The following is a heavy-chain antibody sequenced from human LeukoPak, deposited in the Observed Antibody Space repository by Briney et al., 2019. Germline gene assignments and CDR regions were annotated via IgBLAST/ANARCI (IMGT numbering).Heavy chain of an antibody. CDR3: ARDDPFTVFDP. CDR1: GGTFGSYA. V-gene: IGHV1-69*05. Sequence: EASVKVSCKASGGTFGSYAISWVRQAPGQGLEWMGRIIPIFGTANYAQKFQGRVTITTDESTSTAYMELSSLRSEDTAVYYCARDDPFTVFDPWGQGTLVTASS. CDR2: IIPIFGTA. D-gene: IGHD4-17*01. J-gene: IGHJ5*02.